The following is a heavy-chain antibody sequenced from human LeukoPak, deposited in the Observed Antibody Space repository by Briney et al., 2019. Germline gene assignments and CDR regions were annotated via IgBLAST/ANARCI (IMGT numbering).Heavy chain of an antibody. CDR3: TRSPYSGFDTWFDP. Sequence: GESLKISCKGSGYTFTSYWIGWVRQMPGKGREGMGIIYAGDSDTRYSPSFQGQVTISADKSISTAYLQWSSLKASDTAMYYCTRSPYSGFDTWFDPWGRGTLVTVSS. J-gene: IGHJ5*02. V-gene: IGHV5-51*01. CDR2: IYAGDSDT. D-gene: IGHD5-12*01. CDR1: GYTFTSYW.